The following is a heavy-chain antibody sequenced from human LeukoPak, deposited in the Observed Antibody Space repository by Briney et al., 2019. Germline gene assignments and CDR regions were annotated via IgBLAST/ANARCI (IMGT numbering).Heavy chain of an antibody. D-gene: IGHD6-13*01. J-gene: IGHJ6*02. V-gene: IGHV3-23*01. CDR2: ISGSGVST. Sequence: PGGSLRLSCAASGFTFSSYAMSWVRQAPGKGLEWVSVISGSGVSTYHADSVKGRFTISRDNSKNTLYLQMNSLRAEDTAVYYCAKVQGSSWYDIFGLVVWGQGTTVTVSS. CDR3: AKVQGSSWYDIFGLVV. CDR1: GFTFSSYA.